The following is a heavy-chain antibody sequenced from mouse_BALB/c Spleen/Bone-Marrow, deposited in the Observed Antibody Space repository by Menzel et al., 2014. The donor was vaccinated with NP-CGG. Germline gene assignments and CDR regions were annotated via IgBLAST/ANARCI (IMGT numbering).Heavy chain of an antibody. CDR1: GFNIKDTY. Sequence: VKLMESGAELVKPGASVKLSCTASGFNIKDTYMHWVKRRPEQGLEWIGRIDPANGNTKYDPKFQGRATITADTSSNTAYLQLSSLTSEDTAVYYCARYRLGTYFDYWGQGTTLTVSS. D-gene: IGHD1-2*01. CDR3: ARYRLGTYFDY. J-gene: IGHJ2*01. CDR2: IDPANGNT. V-gene: IGHV14-3*02.